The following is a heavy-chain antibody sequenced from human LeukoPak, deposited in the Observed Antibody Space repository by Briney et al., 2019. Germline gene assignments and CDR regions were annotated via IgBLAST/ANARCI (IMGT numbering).Heavy chain of an antibody. D-gene: IGHD2-15*01. Sequence: GGSLRLPCAASGFTFDDYDLSWVRQAPGKGLEWVSHINREPDTIYYADSVKGRFTISRNNAKNSLYLQMNSLRVEDTAVYYCARGGYCSGGRCYGGDYWGQGTLVTVSS. CDR2: INREPDTI. V-gene: IGHV3-48*01. CDR1: GFTFDDYD. CDR3: ARGGYCSGGRCYGGDY. J-gene: IGHJ4*02.